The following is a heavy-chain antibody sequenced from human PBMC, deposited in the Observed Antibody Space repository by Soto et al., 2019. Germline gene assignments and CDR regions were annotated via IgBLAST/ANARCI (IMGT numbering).Heavy chain of an antibody. J-gene: IGHJ4*02. CDR1: GYTLTELS. CDR2: FDPKDGET. D-gene: IGHD3-22*01. Sequence: ASVKVSCKVSGYTLTELSIHWVRQAPGKGLEWMGGFDPKDGETIYAQKFEGRVTMTEDTSRDTAYMQLSSLRSDDTAVYYCGTGPTRVSSGLIDYWGQGTLVTVSS. V-gene: IGHV1-24*01. CDR3: GTGPTRVSSGLIDY.